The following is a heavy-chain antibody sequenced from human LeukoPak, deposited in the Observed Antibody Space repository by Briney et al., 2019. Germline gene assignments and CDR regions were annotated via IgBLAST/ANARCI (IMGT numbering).Heavy chain of an antibody. Sequence: SETLSLTCTVSGGSISSGSYYWSWIRQPAGKGLEWIGRIYTSGSTNYNPSLKSRVTISVDTSKNQFSLKLSSVTAADTAVYYRARETPSRYCSGGSCSSWGQGTLVTVSS. CDR1: GGSISSGSYY. V-gene: IGHV4-61*02. CDR2: IYTSGST. J-gene: IGHJ4*02. CDR3: ARETPSRYCSGGSCSS. D-gene: IGHD2-15*01.